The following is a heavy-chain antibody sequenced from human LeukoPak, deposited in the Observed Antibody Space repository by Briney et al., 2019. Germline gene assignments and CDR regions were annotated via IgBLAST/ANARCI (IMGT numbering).Heavy chain of an antibody. CDR3: VSGFGVVKEPFDY. CDR2: IYYSGNT. CDR1: GGSITSSVYY. V-gene: IGHV4-39*01. J-gene: IGHJ4*02. D-gene: IGHD3-3*01. Sequence: SETLSLTCSVSGGSITSSVYYWGCIRQPPGKGLECVGSIYYSGNTYYNPSLKSRVNISVDTSKNQFSLKLSSVTAADTAVYYCVSGFGVVKEPFDYWGQGTLVTVSS.